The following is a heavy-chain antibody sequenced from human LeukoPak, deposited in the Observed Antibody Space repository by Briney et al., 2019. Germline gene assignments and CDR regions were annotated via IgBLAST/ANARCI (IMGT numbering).Heavy chain of an antibody. CDR3: ARDYNSIYYRYDLQNYFDY. D-gene: IGHD6-13*01. J-gene: IGHJ4*02. CDR2: INSDGSST. V-gene: IGHV3-74*01. Sequence: GGSLRLSCAASGFTFSTYWMHWVRQTPGKGLVWVSRINSDGSSTSYADSVKGRFTISRDNSKNTLYLQMNSLRVEDTAVYYCARDYNSIYYRYDLQNYFDYWGQGTLVTVSS. CDR1: GFTFSTYW.